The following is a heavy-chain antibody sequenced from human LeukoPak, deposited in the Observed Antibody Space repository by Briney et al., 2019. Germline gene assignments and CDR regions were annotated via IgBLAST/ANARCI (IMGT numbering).Heavy chain of an antibody. J-gene: IGHJ4*02. V-gene: IGHV3-15*01. CDR3: TTDKIVVPAAKFDY. CDR2: IKSKTDGGTT. CDR1: GFTFSNAW. Sequence: GGSLRLSCAASGFTFSNAWMSWVRQAPGKGLEWVGRIKSKTDGGTTDYAAPVKGRFTNSRDDSKNMLYLQMNSLKTEDTAVYYCTTDKIVVPAAKFDYWGQGTLVTVSS. D-gene: IGHD2-2*01.